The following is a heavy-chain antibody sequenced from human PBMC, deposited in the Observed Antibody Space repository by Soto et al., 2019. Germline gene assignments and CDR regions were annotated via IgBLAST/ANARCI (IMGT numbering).Heavy chain of an antibody. CDR2: IIPIFGTA. Sequence: QVQLVQSGAEVKKPGSSVKVSCKASGGTFSSYAISWVRQAPGQGLEWMGGIIPIFGTANSAQKFQGRVTITADESTSTAYMELSSLRSEDTAVYYCARDFVVVVPAAMTRDYYYYGMDVWGQGTTVTVSS. CDR3: ARDFVVVVPAAMTRDYYYYGMDV. D-gene: IGHD2-2*01. V-gene: IGHV1-69*01. J-gene: IGHJ6*02. CDR1: GGTFSSYA.